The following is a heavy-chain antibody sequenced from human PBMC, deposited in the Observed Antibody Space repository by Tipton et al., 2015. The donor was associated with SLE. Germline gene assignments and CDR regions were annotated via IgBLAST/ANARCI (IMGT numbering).Heavy chain of an antibody. Sequence: TLSLTCTVSNVSSSSYYWSWLRQPPGKTLEWIGFVYTRGSTHYNPSIKSRVTMSIDTSKNQFSLKLNSVTAADTAVYYCARGVRIAVVKGWYFDLWGRGTLVTVSS. J-gene: IGHJ2*01. CDR3: ARGVRIAVVKGWYFDL. V-gene: IGHV4-4*08. CDR1: NVSSSSYY. CDR2: VYTRGST. D-gene: IGHD6-19*01.